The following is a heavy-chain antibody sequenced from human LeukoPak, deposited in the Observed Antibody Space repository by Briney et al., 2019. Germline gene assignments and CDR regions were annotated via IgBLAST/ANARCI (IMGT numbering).Heavy chain of an antibody. J-gene: IGHJ2*01. V-gene: IGHV4-30-2*01. D-gene: IGHD3-22*01. CDR3: GRVRYYGSSDYCRTDWNFNL. CDR1: GSSISIRGYD. CDR2: LNHSRST. Sequence: SQTLSLTCAISGSSISIRGYDWSWIRQPPGKGLECNGYLNHSRSTYYNQSIKSTDTITVNSSKNEFYMKLSSVTAAETAVYYCGRVRYYGSSDYCRTDWNFNLWGRGTLITVSS.